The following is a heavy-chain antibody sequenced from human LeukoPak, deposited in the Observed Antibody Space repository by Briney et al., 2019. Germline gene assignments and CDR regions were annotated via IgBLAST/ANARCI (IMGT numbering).Heavy chain of an antibody. CDR3: ARHAGPVGDDYIGTFDY. D-gene: IGHD4-11*01. V-gene: IGHV4-39*01. CDR2: IYYSGST. Sequence: SGTLSLTCTVSGGSISSSSYYWGWIRQPPGKGLEWIGSIYYSGSTYYNPSLKSRVTISVDTSKNQFSLKLSSVTAADTAVYYCARHAGPVGDDYIGTFDYWGQGTLVTVSS. J-gene: IGHJ4*02. CDR1: GGSISSSSYY.